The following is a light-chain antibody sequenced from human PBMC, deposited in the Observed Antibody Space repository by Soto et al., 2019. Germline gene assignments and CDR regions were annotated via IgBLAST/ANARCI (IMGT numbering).Light chain of an antibody. Sequence: DIQITQSPSSGSASVVDRVTITFRASQCISSWLAWYQQKPGKAPKLLIYAASSLQSGVPSRFSGSGSGTVFTLTISSLQPEDFAIYYCQKANSFPLNFGGGTKVDIK. V-gene: IGKV1-12*01. CDR2: AAS. CDR1: QCISSW. J-gene: IGKJ4*01. CDR3: QKANSFPLN.